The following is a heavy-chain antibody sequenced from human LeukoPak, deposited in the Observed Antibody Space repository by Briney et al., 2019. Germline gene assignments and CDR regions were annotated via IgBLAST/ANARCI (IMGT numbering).Heavy chain of an antibody. CDR3: ATVLYNWNDVNYFDY. Sequence: SVKVSCKASGGTFSSYAISWVRQAPGQGLEWMGRIIPILGIANYAQKFQGRVTITADKSTSTAYMELSSLRSEDTAVYYCATVLYNWNDVNYFDYWGQGTLVTVSS. D-gene: IGHD1-20*01. J-gene: IGHJ4*02. CDR1: GGTFSSYA. CDR2: IIPILGIA. V-gene: IGHV1-69*04.